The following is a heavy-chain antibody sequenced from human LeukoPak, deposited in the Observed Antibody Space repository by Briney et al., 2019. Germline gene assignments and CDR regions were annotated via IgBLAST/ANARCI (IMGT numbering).Heavy chain of an antibody. Sequence: SETLSLTCTVSGGSISSYYWSWIRQPAGKGLEWIGRIYTSGSTNYNPSLKSRVTMSVDTSKNQFSLKLSSVTAADTAVHYCARVGVGATPEGAFDIWGQGTMVTVSS. CDR3: ARVGVGATPEGAFDI. V-gene: IGHV4-4*07. J-gene: IGHJ3*02. D-gene: IGHD1-26*01. CDR2: IYTSGST. CDR1: GGSISSYY.